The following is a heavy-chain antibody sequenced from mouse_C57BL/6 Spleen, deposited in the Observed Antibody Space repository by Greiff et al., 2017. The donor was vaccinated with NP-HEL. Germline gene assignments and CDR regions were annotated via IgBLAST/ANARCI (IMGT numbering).Heavy chain of an antibody. J-gene: IGHJ4*01. V-gene: IGHV1-81*01. CDR1: GYTFTSYG. Sequence: VKLQESGAELARPGASVKLSCKASGYTFTSYGISWVKQRTGQGLEWIGEIYPRSGNTYYNEKFKGKATLTADKSSSTAYMELRSLTSEDSAVYFCARSGTTVDYAMDYWGQGTSVTVSS. CDR2: IYPRSGNT. CDR3: ARSGTTVDYAMDY. D-gene: IGHD1-1*01.